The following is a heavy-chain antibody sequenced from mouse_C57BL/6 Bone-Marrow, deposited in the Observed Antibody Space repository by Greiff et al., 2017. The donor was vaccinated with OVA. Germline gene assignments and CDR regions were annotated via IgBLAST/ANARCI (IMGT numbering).Heavy chain of an antibody. CDR2: INPSNGGT. CDR1: GYTFTSYW. D-gene: IGHD2-3*01. V-gene: IGHV1-53*01. Sequence: QVQLQQPGTELVKPGASVKLSCKASGYTFTSYWMHWVKQRPGKGLEWIGNINPSNGGTTYNEKFKSKATLTVDKSSSTAYMQRSSRTSEDSAVYYCARSGWLLKYFDVWGTGTTVTVSS. CDR3: ARSGWLLKYFDV. J-gene: IGHJ1*03.